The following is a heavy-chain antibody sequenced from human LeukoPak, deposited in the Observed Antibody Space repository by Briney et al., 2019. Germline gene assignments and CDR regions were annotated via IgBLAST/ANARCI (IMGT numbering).Heavy chain of an antibody. J-gene: IGHJ6*03. Sequence: GGSLRLSCAASGFTFYNYSMTWVRQAPGRGLEWVAGISANGDTTYYADSVRGRSTISRDNFKNTLYLEMNSLRAEDKAVYYCAKRSTQTTPSNYIYFYMDVWGKGTTVTVS. D-gene: IGHD4-11*01. V-gene: IGHV3-23*01. CDR1: GFTFYNYS. CDR3: AKRSTQTTPSNYIYFYMDV. CDR2: ISANGDTT.